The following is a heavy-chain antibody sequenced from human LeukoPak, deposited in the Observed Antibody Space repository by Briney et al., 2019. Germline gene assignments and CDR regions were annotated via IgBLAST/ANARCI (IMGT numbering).Heavy chain of an antibody. V-gene: IGHV3-23*01. CDR1: GFTFSSYA. CDR3: AKRTGYTSSFYVLDY. D-gene: IGHD3/OR15-3a*01. Sequence: PGGSLRLSCAASGFTFSSYAMSWVRQAPGKGLEWVSAISGSGGSTYYADSVKGRFTISRDTSKNTMYLQMNSLRAEDTAVYYCAKRTGYTSSFYVLDYWGQGALVTVSS. J-gene: IGHJ4*02. CDR2: ISGSGGST.